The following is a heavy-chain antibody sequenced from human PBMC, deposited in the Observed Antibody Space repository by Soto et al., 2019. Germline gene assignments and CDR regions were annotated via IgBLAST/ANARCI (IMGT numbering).Heavy chain of an antibody. V-gene: IGHV3-7*01. CDR2: IKPDGSDQ. D-gene: IGHD3-10*01. Sequence: EVQLVESGGGLVLPGGSLRLSCAASGFTFSGLWMSGVRQAPGKGLEWVANIKPDGSDQYYVDSVKGRFTISRDNARNSLYLQMNSLRGDDTAVYYCTRAGGSYYFDFWGQGTLVTVSA. J-gene: IGHJ4*02. CDR1: GFTFSGLW. CDR3: TRAGGSYYFDF.